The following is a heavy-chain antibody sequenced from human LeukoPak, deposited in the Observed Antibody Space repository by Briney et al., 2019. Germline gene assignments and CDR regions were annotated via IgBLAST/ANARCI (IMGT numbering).Heavy chain of an antibody. V-gene: IGHV3-13*01. CDR1: GFTFSDYD. Sequence: GGSLRLSCAASGFTFSDYDMNWVRQATGKGLEWVSGIIDAGDTYYAESVKGRSTISRENAKNCLYLQMNSLRAGDTAVYYCARECISGDAFDLWGQGTMVTVSS. CDR3: ARECISGDAFDL. D-gene: IGHD1-26*01. J-gene: IGHJ3*01. CDR2: IIDAGDT.